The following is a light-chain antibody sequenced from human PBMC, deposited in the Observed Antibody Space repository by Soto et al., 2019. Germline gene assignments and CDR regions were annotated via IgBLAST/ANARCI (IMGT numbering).Light chain of an antibody. V-gene: IGKV3-20*01. CDR3: QQYGSSPGT. Sequence: EIVLTQSPGTLSLSPGERATLSCRASQSVSSSYLAWYQQKRGQAHRLLIYGASSRATGIPDRFSGSGSGTDFTLTISRLEPEDFAVYYCQQYGSSPGTFGQGTKVEIK. CDR2: GAS. CDR1: QSVSSSY. J-gene: IGKJ1*01.